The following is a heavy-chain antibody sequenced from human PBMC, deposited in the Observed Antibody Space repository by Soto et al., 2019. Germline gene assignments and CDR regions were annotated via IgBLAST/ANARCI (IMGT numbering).Heavy chain of an antibody. CDR3: ARRSSSWYFDY. CDR1: GFTFSSYA. CDR2: ISGSGGST. V-gene: IGHV3-23*01. D-gene: IGHD6-13*01. J-gene: IGHJ4*02. Sequence: EVQLLESGGGLVQPGGSLRLSCAASGFTFSSYAMNWVRQAPGKGLEWVSVISGSGGSTYYADSVKGRFTISRDNAKNTLYLQMNSPSAEDTAVYYCARRSSSWYFDYWGQGTLVTVSS.